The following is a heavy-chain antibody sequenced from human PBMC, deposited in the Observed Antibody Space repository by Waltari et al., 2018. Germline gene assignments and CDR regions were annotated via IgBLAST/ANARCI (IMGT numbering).Heavy chain of an antibody. J-gene: IGHJ5*02. CDR2: TYYDGTT. D-gene: IGHD3-10*01. Sequence: QPQLQASGHRLVKPSETRSLTCSVSGDYLMYHSYYWGWIRQPPGKGLEWIGSTYYDGTTHYNSSLKGRATISVDPTKNQFSLEISSTTAADTAVYYCARDPTKGVYNWFDPWGQGILVIVSS. CDR1: GDYLMYHSYY. V-gene: IGHV4-39*07. CDR3: ARDPTKGVYNWFDP.